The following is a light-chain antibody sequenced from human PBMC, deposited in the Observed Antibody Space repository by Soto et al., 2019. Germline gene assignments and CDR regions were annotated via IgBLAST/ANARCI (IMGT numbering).Light chain of an antibody. CDR2: DAS. V-gene: IGKV3-15*01. J-gene: IGKJ5*01. Sequence: EILLALAPGRLCSSPVAGATLSCTASQSVSVYLAWYQQKPGQAPRLLIYDASTRATGISARFSGSGSGTEFTLTISSLQSEDFAVYYCQQYHNWPITFGQGTRLEIK. CDR3: QQYHNWPIT. CDR1: QSVSVY.